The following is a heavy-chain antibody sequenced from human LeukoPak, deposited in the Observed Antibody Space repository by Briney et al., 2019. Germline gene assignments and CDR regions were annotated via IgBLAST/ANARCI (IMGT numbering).Heavy chain of an antibody. V-gene: IGHV1-18*04. D-gene: IGHD3-16*02. Sequence: ASVKVSCKASGYTFTSYYMHWVRQAPGQGLEWMGWISAYNGNTNYAQKLQGRVTMTTDTSTSTAYMELRSLRSDDTAVYYCARDTGDYVWGSYRFPTDYWGQGTLVTVSS. CDR1: GYTFTSYY. CDR3: ARDTGDYVWGSYRFPTDY. J-gene: IGHJ4*02. CDR2: ISAYNGNT.